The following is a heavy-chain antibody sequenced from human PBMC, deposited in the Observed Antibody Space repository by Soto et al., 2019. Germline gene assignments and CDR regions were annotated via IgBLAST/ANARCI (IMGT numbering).Heavy chain of an antibody. CDR3: AREAGGNSVFLEPYFDY. D-gene: IGHD2-21*02. Sequence: SETLSPTCTVSGGSISSYYWSWIRQPPGKGLEWIGYIYYSGSTNYNPSLKSRVTISVDTSKNQSSLKLSSVTAADTAVYYCAREAGGNSVFLEPYFDYWGQGTLVT. CDR1: GGSISSYY. CDR2: IYYSGST. V-gene: IGHV4-59*01. J-gene: IGHJ4*02.